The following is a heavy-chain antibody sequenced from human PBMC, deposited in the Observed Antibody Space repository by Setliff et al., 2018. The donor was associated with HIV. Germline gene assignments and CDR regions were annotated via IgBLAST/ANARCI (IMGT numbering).Heavy chain of an antibody. CDR2: VYYSGSP. J-gene: IGHJ5*01. Sequence: SETLSLTCTVSGGSIITSSHFWGWVRQPPGKGLEWIATVYYSGSPSYNPSLKSRVTFSAPTSKNQFSLNPNSVTATDTAVYYCARVFSAGWFDSWGQGTLVTVSS. D-gene: IGHD6-13*01. V-gene: IGHV4-39*01. CDR1: GGSIITSSHF. CDR3: ARVFSAGWFDS.